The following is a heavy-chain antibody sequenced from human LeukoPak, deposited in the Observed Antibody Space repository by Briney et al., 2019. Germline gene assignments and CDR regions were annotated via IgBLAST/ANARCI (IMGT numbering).Heavy chain of an antibody. J-gene: IGHJ4*02. CDR1: GYTFSRYG. CDR2: ISAYSSNT. Sequence: ASVNVSCKASGYTFSRYGISWVRQAPGQGLEWMGWISAYSSNTKYTEKLRGRVTMTADPSTSIVYMELRSLRADDTAVYYCASGGMVRGVIPPFDYWGQGTLVTVSS. V-gene: IGHV1-18*01. D-gene: IGHD3-10*01. CDR3: ASGGMVRGVIPPFDY.